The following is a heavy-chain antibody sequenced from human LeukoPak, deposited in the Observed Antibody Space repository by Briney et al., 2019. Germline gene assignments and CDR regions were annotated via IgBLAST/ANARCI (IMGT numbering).Heavy chain of an antibody. J-gene: IGHJ5*02. V-gene: IGHV3-7*03. CDR1: GFTFSSYW. CDR3: AIQAPSRAFDP. CDR2: IKQDGSEK. Sequence: GGSLRLSCAASGFTFSSYWMSWVRQAPGKGLEWVANIKQDGSEKHYVDSVKGRFTISRDNAKNSLYLQMNSLRAEDTAVYYCAIQAPSRAFDPWGQGTLVTVSS.